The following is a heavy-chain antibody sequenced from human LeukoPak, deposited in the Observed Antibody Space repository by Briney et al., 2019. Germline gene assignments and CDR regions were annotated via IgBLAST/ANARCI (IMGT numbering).Heavy chain of an antibody. V-gene: IGHV3-48*04. J-gene: IGHJ3*02. Sequence: GGSLRLSCAASGFTFSSYSMNWVRQAPGKGLEWISYIGSSSSTIYYADSVKGRFTISRDNAKNSLYLQMNSLRAEDTAVYYCARFKQQPESAFDIWGQGTMVTVSS. CDR1: GFTFSSYS. D-gene: IGHD6-13*01. CDR2: IGSSSSTI. CDR3: ARFKQQPESAFDI.